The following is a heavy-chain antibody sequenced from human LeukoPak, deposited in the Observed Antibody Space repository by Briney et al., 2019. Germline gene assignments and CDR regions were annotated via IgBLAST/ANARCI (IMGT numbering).Heavy chain of an antibody. CDR3: ARAPGLSSTSYNDY. V-gene: IGHV3-30*04. CDR2: ISYDGSNK. CDR1: GFPFSSYA. J-gene: IGHJ4*02. Sequence: PGRSLRLSCAASGFPFSSYAMHWVRQAPGKGLEWVAVISYDGSNKYYADSVRGRFTISRDNSKNTPYLQMSSLRAEDTAVYYCARAPGLSSTSYNDYWGQGALVTVSS. D-gene: IGHD2-2*01.